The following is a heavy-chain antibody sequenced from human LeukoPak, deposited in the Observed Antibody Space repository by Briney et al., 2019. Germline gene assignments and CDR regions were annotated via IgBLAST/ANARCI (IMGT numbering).Heavy chain of an antibody. J-gene: IGHJ4*02. CDR1: GDSIRSFL. CDR3: ARHVGAHFAS. Sequence: SETLSLTCTVSGDSIRSFLWTWIRQPPGKGLEWIGYIYHSGSTNYSPSLKSRVSMSVDTSKNQFSLRLSSVTAADTAIYYCARHVGAHFASSGQGSLVTVSS. V-gene: IGHV4-59*08. CDR2: IYHSGST. D-gene: IGHD1-26*01.